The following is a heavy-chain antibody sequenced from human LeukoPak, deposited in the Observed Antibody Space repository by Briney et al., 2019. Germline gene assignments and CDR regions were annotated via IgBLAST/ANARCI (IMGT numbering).Heavy chain of an antibody. CDR3: ARNTYYYDNSAGTFDF. CDR1: GYTFTSYD. V-gene: IGHV1-8*03. Sequence: ASVKVSCKASGYTFTSYDINWVRQATGQGLEWMGWMNPNSGNTGYAQKFQGRVTITRNTSISTAYMELSRLTSDDTAVFYCARNTYYYDNSAGTFDFWGQGTLVTASS. CDR2: MNPNSGNT. J-gene: IGHJ4*02. D-gene: IGHD3-22*01.